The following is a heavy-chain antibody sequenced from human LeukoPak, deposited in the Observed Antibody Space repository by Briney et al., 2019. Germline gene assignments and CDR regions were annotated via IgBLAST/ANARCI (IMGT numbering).Heavy chain of an antibody. CDR3: AREGDYYDSSGYFDY. J-gene: IGHJ4*02. D-gene: IGHD3-22*01. CDR1: GGTLSSCA. Sequence: GASVKVSCKASGGTLSSCAISWVRQAPGQGLEWMGGIIPIFGTANYAQKFQGRVTITADESTSTAYMELSSLRSEDTAVYYCAREGDYYDSSGYFDYWGQGTLVTVSS. CDR2: IIPIFGTA. V-gene: IGHV1-69*13.